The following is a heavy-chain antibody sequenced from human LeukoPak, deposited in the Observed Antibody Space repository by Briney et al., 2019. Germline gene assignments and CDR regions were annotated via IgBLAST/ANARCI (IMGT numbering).Heavy chain of an antibody. CDR2: IKEDGSEK. Sequence: PGGSLRLSCAASGFTFSTYWMSWVRPAQGKGLEWVANIKEDGSEKYYGDSVKGRFTISRDNAKNSLYLQMNSLRAEDTAVYYCARDSSGYQWGQGTLVTVSS. D-gene: IGHD3-22*01. V-gene: IGHV3-7*01. J-gene: IGHJ4*02. CDR3: ARDSSGYQ. CDR1: GFTFSTYW.